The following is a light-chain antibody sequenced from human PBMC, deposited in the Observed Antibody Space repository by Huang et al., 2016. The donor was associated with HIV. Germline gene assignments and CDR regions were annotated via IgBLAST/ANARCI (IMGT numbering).Light chain of an antibody. CDR2: DAS. CDR3: QQYSYWPRT. CDR1: HSLSIN. J-gene: IGKJ1*01. V-gene: IGKV3-15*01. Sequence: EIVMTQSPAPLSVSPGERATLSCRASHSLSINLAWYPQKRGQPPRLLIYDASTRATAIPARFSASGSGTEFTLTISSLQSEDFAVYYCQQYSYWPRTFGQGTKVEIK.